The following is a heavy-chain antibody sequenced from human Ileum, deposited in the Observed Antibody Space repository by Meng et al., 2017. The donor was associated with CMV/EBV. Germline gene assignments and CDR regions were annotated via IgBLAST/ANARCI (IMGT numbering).Heavy chain of an antibody. CDR1: GGTFSSNA. D-gene: IGHD1-14*01. J-gene: IGHJ4*02. CDR3: ATSGRGPKYYFDY. CDR2: ISPIFRTS. Sequence: QVQLVECGAGVKKPGSSVKVSCEGSGGTFSSNAISWVRHAPGQGLEWMGVISPIFRTSNYAQKFQGRLTITADESTSTAYMELSSLTSGDTAVYYCATSGRGPKYYFDYWGQGTLVTVSS. V-gene: IGHV1-69*12.